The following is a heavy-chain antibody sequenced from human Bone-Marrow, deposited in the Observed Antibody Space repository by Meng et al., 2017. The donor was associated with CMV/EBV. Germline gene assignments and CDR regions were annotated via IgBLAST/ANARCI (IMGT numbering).Heavy chain of an antibody. D-gene: IGHD6-13*01. CDR1: GFTFSSYG. J-gene: IGHJ4*02. CDR2: IRYDGSNK. V-gene: IGHV3-30*02. Sequence: GGSLRRSCAASGFTFSSYGMHWVRQAPGKGLEWVAFIRYDGSNKYYADSVKGRFTISRDNSKNTLYLQMNSLRAEDTAVYYCAKLRGIAAAGTKFDYWGQGTLVTVYS. CDR3: AKLRGIAAAGTKFDY.